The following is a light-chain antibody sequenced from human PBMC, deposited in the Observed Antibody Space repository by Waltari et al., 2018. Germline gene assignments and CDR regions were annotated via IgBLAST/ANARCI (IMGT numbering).Light chain of an antibody. CDR2: KND. Sequence: QSVLTQPPSTSGTPGQGVTISCSGGSSTLGSNYVSWYLQVPGTAPKLLMFKNDQRPSGVPDRISGSKSGTSASLAINGLRSDDEGDYYCAAWDDSLNGWEFGGGTKVTVL. CDR1: SSTLGSNY. J-gene: IGLJ2*01. V-gene: IGLV1-47*01. CDR3: AAWDDSLNGWE.